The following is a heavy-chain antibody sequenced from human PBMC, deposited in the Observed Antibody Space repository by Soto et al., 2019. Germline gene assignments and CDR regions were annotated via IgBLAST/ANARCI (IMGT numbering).Heavy chain of an antibody. J-gene: IGHJ4*02. CDR3: ARETLIAVTTSRGYYFDS. CDR2: IYYSGST. D-gene: IGHD4-17*01. V-gene: IGHV4-59*01. CDR1: GGSISSYY. Sequence: SETLSLTCTVSGGSISSYYWSWIRQPPGKGLEWIGYIYYSGSTNYNPSLKSRVTISVDTSKNQFSLKLSSVTAADTAVYYCARETLIAVTTSRGYYFDSRVQGTLVSVSA.